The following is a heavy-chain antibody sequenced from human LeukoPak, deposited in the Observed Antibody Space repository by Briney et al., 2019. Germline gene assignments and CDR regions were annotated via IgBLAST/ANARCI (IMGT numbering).Heavy chain of an antibody. V-gene: IGHV3-21*01. CDR1: GFTFSSYS. CDR2: ISSSSSYI. D-gene: IGHD3-3*01. CDR3: ARVPFWSGYFDAFDI. J-gene: IGHJ3*02. Sequence: PGGSLRLSCAASGFTFSSYSMNWVRQAPGKGLEWVSSISSSSSYIYYADSVKGRFTISRDNAKNSLYLQMNSLRAEDTAVYYCARVPFWSGYFDAFDIWGQGTMVTVSS.